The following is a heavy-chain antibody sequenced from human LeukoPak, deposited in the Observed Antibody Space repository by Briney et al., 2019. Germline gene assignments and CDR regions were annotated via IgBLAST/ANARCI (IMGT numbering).Heavy chain of an antibody. CDR1: GFTFSSYG. D-gene: IGHD2-15*01. CDR2: ISYDGSNK. Sequence: PGGSLRLSCAASGFTFSSYGMHWVRQAPGKGLEWVAVISYDGSNKYYADSVKGRFTISRDNSKNTLYLQMNSLRAEDTAVYYCAKGRVGGTYYFDYWGQGTLVTVSS. J-gene: IGHJ4*02. CDR3: AKGRVGGTYYFDY. V-gene: IGHV3-30*18.